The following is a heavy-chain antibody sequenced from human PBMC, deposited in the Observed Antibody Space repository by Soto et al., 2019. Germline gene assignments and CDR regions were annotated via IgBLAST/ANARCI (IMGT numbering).Heavy chain of an antibody. D-gene: IGHD5-12*01. J-gene: IGHJ4*02. CDR3: AKEVDSGYDLGDGGFDY. Sequence: GGSLRLSCAASGFTFSSYAMSWVRQAPGKGLEWVSAISGSGGSTYYADSVKGRFTISRDNSKNTLYLQMNSLRAEDTAVYYCAKEVDSGYDLGDGGFDYWGQGTLVTVSS. CDR1: GFTFSSYA. V-gene: IGHV3-23*01. CDR2: ISGSGGST.